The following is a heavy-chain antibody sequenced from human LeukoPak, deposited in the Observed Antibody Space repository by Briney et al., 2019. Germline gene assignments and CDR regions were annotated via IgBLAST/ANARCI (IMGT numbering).Heavy chain of an antibody. CDR1: GGYIHTYF. CDR2: FSASGTT. V-gene: IGHV4-4*07. D-gene: IGHD3-10*01. CDR3: ASALYGSGVGDY. J-gene: IGHJ4*02. Sequence: SETLSLTCTVSGGYIHTYFWSWIRQPAGKGLEWLGRFSASGTTNYNPSLKSRVTISVDTSKNQCSLKLTSVTAADTAVYYCASALYGSGVGDYWGQGTLVTVSS.